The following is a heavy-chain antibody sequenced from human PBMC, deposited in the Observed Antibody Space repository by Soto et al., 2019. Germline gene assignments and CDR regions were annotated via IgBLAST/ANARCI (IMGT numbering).Heavy chain of an antibody. V-gene: IGHV4-34*01. CDR3: ASRSNSSSSTFDY. Sequence: SETLSLTCAVYGGSFSGYYWSWIRQPPGKGLEWIGEINHSGSTNYNPSLKSRVTISVDTSKNQFSLKLSSVTAADTAVYYCASRSNSSSSTFDYWGQGTLVTASS. D-gene: IGHD6-13*01. CDR1: GGSFSGYY. CDR2: INHSGST. J-gene: IGHJ4*02.